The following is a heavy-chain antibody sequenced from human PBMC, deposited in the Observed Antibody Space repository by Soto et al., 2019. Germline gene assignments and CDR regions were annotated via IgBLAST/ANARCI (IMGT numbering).Heavy chain of an antibody. Sequence: QVQLVQSGAEAKRPGSSVKVSCKASGGTFSSYAISWVRQAPGQGLEWLGGIIPSFGTGNYQQNFQGRLTITADESTSTVYMELSGLTSGDTAVYYCTRERGGYNRGDFEFWGQGTLVTASS. CDR2: IIPSFGTG. J-gene: IGHJ4*02. CDR1: GGTFSSYA. CDR3: TRERGGYNRGDFEF. D-gene: IGHD5-12*01. V-gene: IGHV1-69*01.